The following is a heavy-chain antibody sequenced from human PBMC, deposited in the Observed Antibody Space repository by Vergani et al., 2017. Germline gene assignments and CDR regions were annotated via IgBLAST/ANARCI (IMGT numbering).Heavy chain of an antibody. CDR1: GGSFTSYH. CDR3: ARVNTETNGHLYYYYYMDV. Sequence: QVQLQQWGGGLLKPSETLSLTCGVNGGSFTSYHWTWIRQSPGEGLEWVGENEHTGRPDYNPSLKSRLTMSVDKYRNQFSLTVNSVTATDTPIYFCARVNTETNGHLYYYYYMDVWGQGTAVTVS. CDR2: NEHTGRP. D-gene: IGHD4-11*01. V-gene: IGHV4-34*01. J-gene: IGHJ6*03.